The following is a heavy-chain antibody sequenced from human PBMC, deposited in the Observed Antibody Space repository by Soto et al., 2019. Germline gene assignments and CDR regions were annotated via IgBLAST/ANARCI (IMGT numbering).Heavy chain of an antibody. J-gene: IGHJ4*02. CDR2: ISGSGGNST. Sequence: PGGSLRLSCAASGFTFRNYAMSWVRQAPGKGLEWVSAISGSGGNSTFYGDSVKGRFTISRDNSKNTLYLQMNSLGAEDTAVYYCEKGGSSCCFDNWGQGTLVTVSS. V-gene: IGHV3-23*01. CDR3: EKGGSSCCFDN. CDR1: GFTFRNYA. D-gene: IGHD2-15*01.